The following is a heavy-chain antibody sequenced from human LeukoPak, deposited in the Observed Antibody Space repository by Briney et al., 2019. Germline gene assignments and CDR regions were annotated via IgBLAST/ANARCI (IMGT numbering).Heavy chain of an antibody. CDR2: ISQSGST. CDR3: ARGDIAVAGYRWYFDL. CDR1: GDSYSGYY. J-gene: IGHJ2*01. V-gene: IGHV4-34*01. Sequence: SETLSLTCAVYGDSYSGYYWFWIRQPPGKGLEWIGEISQSGSTNYNPSLKSRVTISVDTSKNQFSLRLSSVTAADTAVYYCARGDIAVAGYRWYFDLWGRGTLVTVSS. D-gene: IGHD6-19*01.